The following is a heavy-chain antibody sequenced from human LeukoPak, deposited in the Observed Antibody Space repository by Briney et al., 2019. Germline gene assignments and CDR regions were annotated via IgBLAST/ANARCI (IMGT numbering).Heavy chain of an antibody. D-gene: IGHD3-10*01. J-gene: IGHJ3*02. CDR3: VKESRVVRGVIMDAFDM. CDR2: ISINGGST. V-gene: IGHV3-64D*06. Sequence: GSLRLSFSASGFPFSSYAMHWVPQAPGKGLGYVSSISINGGSTDYAESVKGRFTISRDNSKNTVYLQMSSLRAEDTAVYYCVKESRVVRGVIMDAFDMWGQGTMVTVSS. CDR1: GFPFSSYA.